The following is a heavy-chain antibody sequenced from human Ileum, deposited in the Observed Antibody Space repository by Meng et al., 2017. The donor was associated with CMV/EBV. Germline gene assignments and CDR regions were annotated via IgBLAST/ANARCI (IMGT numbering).Heavy chain of an antibody. CDR2: IPNTGTLI. V-gene: IGHV3-11*04. J-gene: IGHJ4*02. CDR1: GSTFNFYF. D-gene: IGHD3-16*02. Sequence: SYAASGSTFNFYFIGWLHHPPERVLELISFIPNTGTLIYSANSLRGRFTITRDNANTALYLQMNRLRAEAAAVYYCVASSVIAPFSWGQGTLVTVSS. CDR3: VASSVIAPFS.